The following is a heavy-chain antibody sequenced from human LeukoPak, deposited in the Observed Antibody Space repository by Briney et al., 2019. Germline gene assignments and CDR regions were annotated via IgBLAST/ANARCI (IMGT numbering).Heavy chain of an antibody. Sequence: TRGSLRLSCATSGFTFSSYEMNWVRQAPGKGLEWISYITTSGTSTYYADSVKGRFTISRDNGKTALSLQMNSLRAEDTAVYYCVVHSATSCYWGQGTLVTVSS. CDR1: GFTFSSYE. D-gene: IGHD1-26*01. CDR3: VVHSATSCY. J-gene: IGHJ4*02. V-gene: IGHV3-48*03. CDR2: ITTSGTST.